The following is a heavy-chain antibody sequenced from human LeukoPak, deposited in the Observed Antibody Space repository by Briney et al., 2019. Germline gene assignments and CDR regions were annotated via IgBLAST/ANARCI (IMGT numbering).Heavy chain of an antibody. CDR3: AKDRLTSSWYFGFDY. D-gene: IGHD6-13*01. J-gene: IGHJ4*02. V-gene: IGHV3-23*01. CDR2: IDGSGIST. Sequence: GGSLRLSCAASGFTFSSYAMSWVRQAPGKGLEWVSTIDGSGISTYNADSVKGRFTISRDNSKNTLNLQMNSLRADDTAVYYCAKDRLTSSWYFGFDYWGQGTLVTVSS. CDR1: GFTFSSYA.